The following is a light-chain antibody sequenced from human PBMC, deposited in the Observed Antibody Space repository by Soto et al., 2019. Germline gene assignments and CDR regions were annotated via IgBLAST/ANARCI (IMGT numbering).Light chain of an antibody. CDR1: QSVGSNY. CDR2: GAS. CDR3: QKYGSSIQT. Sequence: EIVLTQFPGTLSLSPGERATLSCRASQSVGSNYLAWYQQRPGQPPNLLIFGASQRAPDIQDRFRGSGSGTEFTITISRLEHEGFAVYYCQKYGSSIQTLDQGPKVDI. V-gene: IGKV3-20*01. J-gene: IGKJ1*01.